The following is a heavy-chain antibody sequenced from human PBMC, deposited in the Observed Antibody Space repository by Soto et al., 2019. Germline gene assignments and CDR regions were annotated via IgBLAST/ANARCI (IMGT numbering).Heavy chain of an antibody. J-gene: IGHJ6*02. Sequence: SVKVSCKASGGIFSSYAISWVRQAPGQGLEWMGGIIPIFGKANYAQNFQGRVTITADESTSTAYMELSSLRSEDTAVYYCARGPGVVTAIEVGYYYGMDVWGQGTTVTVSS. D-gene: IGHD2-21*02. CDR1: GGIFSSYA. CDR3: ARGPGVVTAIEVGYYYGMDV. V-gene: IGHV1-69*13. CDR2: IIPIFGKA.